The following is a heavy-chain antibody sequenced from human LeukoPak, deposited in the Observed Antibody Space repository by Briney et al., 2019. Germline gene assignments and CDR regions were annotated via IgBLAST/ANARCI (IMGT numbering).Heavy chain of an antibody. CDR1: GYTLSNNG. CDR3: ARVYWNGGRAFDY. Sequence: ASVKVSCKASGYTLSNNGITWVRQAPGQGLEWMGWIAADNRKTYYAQNLQDRVTMTTDSSTNTAYMDLRSLRSDDTTVYYCARVYWNGGRAFDYWGQGTLVTVSS. CDR2: IAADNRKT. D-gene: IGHD1-1*01. J-gene: IGHJ4*02. V-gene: IGHV1-18*01.